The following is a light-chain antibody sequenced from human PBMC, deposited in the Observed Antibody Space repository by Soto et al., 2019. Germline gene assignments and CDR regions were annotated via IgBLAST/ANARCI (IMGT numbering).Light chain of an antibody. J-gene: IGLJ1*01. CDR3: QSYDNRRDYV. CDR1: SSNIGAGYD. Sequence: VLTQPPSVSGAPGQRVTISCTGSSSNIGAGYDVHWYQQLPGKAPKLLIFGNNNRPLGVPDRFSGSKSGTSASLAITGLQTEDEADYYCQSYDNRRDYVFGTVTRS. CDR2: GNN. V-gene: IGLV1-40*01.